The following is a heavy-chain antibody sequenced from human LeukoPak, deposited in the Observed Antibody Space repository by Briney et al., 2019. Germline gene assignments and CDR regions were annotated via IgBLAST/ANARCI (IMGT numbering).Heavy chain of an antibody. V-gene: IGHV4-38-2*01. J-gene: IGHJ6*04. CDR2: IYHSGST. CDR1: GYSISSGYY. CDR3: ARSGITIFGVVNWFDP. Sequence: SETLSLTCAVSGYSISSGYYWGWIRQPPGKGLEWIGSIYHSGSTYYNPSLKSRVTISVDTSKNQFSLKLSSVTAADTAVYYCARSGITIFGVVNWFDPWGKGTTVTVSS. D-gene: IGHD3-3*01.